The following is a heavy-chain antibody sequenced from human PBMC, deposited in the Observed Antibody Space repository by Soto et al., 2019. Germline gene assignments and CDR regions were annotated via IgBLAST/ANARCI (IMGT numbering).Heavy chain of an antibody. Sequence: EQLMQSGAEVKKPGSSVKVSCKASGGTFSSHSINWVRQAPGQGLEWMGGVISLFGTANYAHNFKGRVTITADQSTSTAYMELNSLRSDDTAVYYCAREVGYGDFSAALLDWGQGTLVTVSS. CDR1: GGTFSSHS. CDR2: VISLFGTA. D-gene: IGHD4-17*01. CDR3: AREVGYGDFSAALLD. J-gene: IGHJ4*02. V-gene: IGHV1-69*01.